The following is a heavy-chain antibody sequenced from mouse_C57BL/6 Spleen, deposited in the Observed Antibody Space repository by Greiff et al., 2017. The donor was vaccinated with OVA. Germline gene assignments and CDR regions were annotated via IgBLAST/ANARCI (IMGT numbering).Heavy chain of an antibody. D-gene: IGHD1-1*02. Sequence: EVHLVESGGGLVQPGGSMKLSCAASGFTFSDAWMDWVRQSPEKGLEWVAEIRNKANNHATYYAESVKGRFTISRDDSKSSVYLQMNSLRAEDTGIYYCTRPRSYGWFAYWGQGTLVTVSA. J-gene: IGHJ3*01. CDR2: IRNKANNHAT. CDR1: GFTFSDAW. CDR3: TRPRSYGWFAY. V-gene: IGHV6-6*01.